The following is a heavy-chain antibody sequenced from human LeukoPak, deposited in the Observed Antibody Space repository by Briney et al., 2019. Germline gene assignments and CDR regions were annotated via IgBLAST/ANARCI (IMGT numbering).Heavy chain of an antibody. CDR3: ARDRPYYDSSGYCDY. CDR2: ISSSGSTI. J-gene: IGHJ4*02. CDR1: GGSFSGYY. V-gene: IGHV3-11*01. D-gene: IGHD3-22*01. Sequence: LSLTCAVYGGSFSGYYWSWIRQAPGKGLEWVSYISSSGSTIYYADSVKGRFTISRDNAKNSLYLQMNSLRAEDTAVYYCARDRPYYDSSGYCDYWGQGTLVTVSS.